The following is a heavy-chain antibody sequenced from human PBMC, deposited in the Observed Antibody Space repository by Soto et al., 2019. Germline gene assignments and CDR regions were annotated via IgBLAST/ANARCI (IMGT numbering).Heavy chain of an antibody. V-gene: IGHV5-51*01. CDR3: ARLSQAMIRGGRYFDY. CDR2: IYPGDSDT. CDR1: GYRFTNYW. Sequence: GESLKISCKGSGYRFTNYWIGWVRQMPGKGLEWMGIIYPGDSDTRYSPSFQGQVTISADKSISTAYLQWSSLKASDTAMYYCARLSQAMIRGGRYFDYWGQGTLVTVSS. J-gene: IGHJ4*02. D-gene: IGHD3-22*01.